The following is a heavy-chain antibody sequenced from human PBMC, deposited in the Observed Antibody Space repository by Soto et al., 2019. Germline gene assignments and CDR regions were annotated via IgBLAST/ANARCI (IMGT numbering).Heavy chain of an antibody. CDR1: GFAFSSYW. V-gene: IGHV3-74*01. CDR2: ISSDGRNT. CDR3: IKAATVNGVGGYR. Sequence: EVQLVESGGGLVQPGGSLRLSCAASGFAFSSYWMQWVRQAPGKGPVWVSRISSDGRNTTYADFVKGRFTISRDNAENTLHLQMTSLTDADTAVYYCIKAATVNGVGGYRWGQGTLVTVSS. J-gene: IGHJ5*02. D-gene: IGHD2-8*01.